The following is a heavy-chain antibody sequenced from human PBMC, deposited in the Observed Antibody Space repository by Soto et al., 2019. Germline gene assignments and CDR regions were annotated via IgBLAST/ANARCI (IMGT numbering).Heavy chain of an antibody. Sequence: PGESLKISCKGSGYSFTSYWIGWVRQMPVKGLEWMGIIYPGDSDTRYSPSFQGQVTISADKSISTAYLQWSSLKASDTAMYYCARRGQQLVLGYYYYYMDVWGKGTTVTVSS. V-gene: IGHV5-51*01. CDR3: ARRGQQLVLGYYYYYMDV. CDR1: GYSFTSYW. J-gene: IGHJ6*03. D-gene: IGHD6-13*01. CDR2: IYPGDSDT.